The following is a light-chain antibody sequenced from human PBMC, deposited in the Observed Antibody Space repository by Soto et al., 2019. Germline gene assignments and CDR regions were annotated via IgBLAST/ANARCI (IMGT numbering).Light chain of an antibody. CDR1: QKVSSIF. Sequence: EIVLTQSPGTLSLSPGERATLSCRASQKVSSIFLAWYQQKPGQAPRLLIYRASSRATGIPDRFSGSGSGTDFTLTISGLEPEDFAVYYCQQYGSSPTTFGQGTKVDIK. J-gene: IGKJ1*01. CDR3: QQYGSSPTT. V-gene: IGKV3-20*01. CDR2: RAS.